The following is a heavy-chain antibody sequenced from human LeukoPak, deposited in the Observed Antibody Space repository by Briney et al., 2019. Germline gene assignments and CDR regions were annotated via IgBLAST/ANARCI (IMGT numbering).Heavy chain of an antibody. J-gene: IGHJ6*03. CDR2: ITLSGGST. CDR3: AKRGNPAVGHHYLDV. Sequence: PGGSLRLSCAASGFTLSSYDMSWVRQAPGKGLEWVSSITLSGGSTFYADSVKGRFTISRDNSKNTLYLQMNSLGAEDTAVYYCAKRGNPAVGHHYLDVWGEGTTVSVSS. CDR1: GFTLSSYD. D-gene: IGHD2-2*01. V-gene: IGHV3-23*01.